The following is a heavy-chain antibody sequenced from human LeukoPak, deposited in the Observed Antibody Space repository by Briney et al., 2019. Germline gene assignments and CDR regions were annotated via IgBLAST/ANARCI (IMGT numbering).Heavy chain of an antibody. Sequence: GRSLRLSCAASGFTFSSYWMHWVRQVPGKGLVWVARINTGGSSTTYADSVKGRFTISRDNSKNTLYLQMNSLRAEDTAVYYCAKEWITMVRGVIISAFDYWGQGTLVTVSS. CDR1: GFTFSSYW. V-gene: IGHV3-74*01. CDR2: INTGGSST. D-gene: IGHD3-10*01. CDR3: AKEWITMVRGVIISAFDY. J-gene: IGHJ4*02.